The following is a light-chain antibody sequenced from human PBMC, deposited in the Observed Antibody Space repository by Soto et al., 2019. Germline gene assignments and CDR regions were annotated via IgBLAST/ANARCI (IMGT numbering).Light chain of an antibody. CDR2: EVS. CDR3: SSYSSISTYV. Sequence: QSALTQPPSVSGSPGQSVAISCTGTSSDVGSYNRVSWYQQPPGTAPKVMIYEVSNRPSGVPDRFSGSKSGNTASLTISGLQAEFEADYYCSSYSSISTYVFGTGNMVTVL. CDR1: SSDVGSYNR. J-gene: IGLJ1*01. V-gene: IGLV2-18*02.